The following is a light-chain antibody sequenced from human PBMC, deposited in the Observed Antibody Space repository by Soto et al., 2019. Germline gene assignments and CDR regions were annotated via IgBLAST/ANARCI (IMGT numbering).Light chain of an antibody. J-gene: IGLJ1*01. Sequence: QSALTQPASVSGSPGQSITISCTGTTYDVGVYNFVSWYQQHPGKAPKLIIYEVTNRPSGVSNRFSGSKSGYTASLTISGLQAEDEADYYCSSYTIISTYVFGTGTQLTVL. CDR2: EVT. CDR3: SSYTIISTYV. CDR1: TYDVGVYNF. V-gene: IGLV2-14*01.